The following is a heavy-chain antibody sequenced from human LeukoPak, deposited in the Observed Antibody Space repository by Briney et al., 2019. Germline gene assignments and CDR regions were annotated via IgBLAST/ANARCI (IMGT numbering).Heavy chain of an antibody. Sequence: SQTLSLTCAVSGGSISSGGYSWSWIRQPPGTGLEWIGYICHSGSTYYNPSLKSRVTISVDRSKNQFSLKLSSVTAADTAVYYCARGLSVGYCSGGSCYSRDWFDPWGQGTLVTVSS. CDR3: ARGLSVGYCSGGSCYSRDWFDP. J-gene: IGHJ5*02. CDR2: ICHSGST. D-gene: IGHD2-15*01. CDR1: GGSISSGGYS. V-gene: IGHV4-30-2*01.